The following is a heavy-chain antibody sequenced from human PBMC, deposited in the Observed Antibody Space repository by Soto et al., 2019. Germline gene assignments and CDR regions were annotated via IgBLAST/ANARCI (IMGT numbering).Heavy chain of an antibody. CDR1: CGSIISGDYY. CDR2: IYYSGST. Sequence: SETLSLTCTFSCGSIISGDYYWSWIRQPPGKGLEWIGYIYYSGSTYYNPSLKSRVTISVDTSKNQFSLKLSSVTAADTAVYYCAREGEGYFDYWGQGTLVTVSS. V-gene: IGHV4-30-4*01. J-gene: IGHJ4*02. CDR3: AREGEGYFDY.